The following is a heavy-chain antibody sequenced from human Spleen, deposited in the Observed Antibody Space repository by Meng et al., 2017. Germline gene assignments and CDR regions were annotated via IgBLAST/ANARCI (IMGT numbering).Heavy chain of an antibody. CDR1: GFSVSHNY. CDR3: ARQMIPHSSGWYP. J-gene: IGHJ5*02. D-gene: IGHD6-19*01. Sequence: GGSLRLSCAASGFSVSHNYMSWVRQAPGKGLEWVSVIYSGGNTYYADSVKGRFTISRDNSKNPVFLQINSLRAEDTAVYYCARQMIPHSSGWYPWGQGTLVTVSS. V-gene: IGHV3-66*02. CDR2: IYSGGNT.